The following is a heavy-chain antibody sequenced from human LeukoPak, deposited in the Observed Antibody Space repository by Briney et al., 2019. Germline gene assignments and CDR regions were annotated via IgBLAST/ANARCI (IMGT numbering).Heavy chain of an antibody. D-gene: IGHD1-26*01. Sequence: GGSLRLSCAASGFTFSSYAMLWVRQAPGKGLEWVAVISYDGSNKYYADSVKGRFTISRDNSKNTLYLHMISLRVEDTAVYYCVRDWDHFDFDSWGQGALVSVSS. CDR2: ISYDGSNK. CDR1: GFTFSSYA. CDR3: VRDWDHFDFDS. V-gene: IGHV3-30-3*01. J-gene: IGHJ5*01.